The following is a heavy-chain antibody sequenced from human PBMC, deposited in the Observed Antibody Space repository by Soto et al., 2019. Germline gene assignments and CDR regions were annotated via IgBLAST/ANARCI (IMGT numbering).Heavy chain of an antibody. CDR2: ISSTTNYI. CDR3: ARESEDRTSNFDD. J-gene: IGHJ4*02. V-gene: IGHV3-21*06. Sequence: VGSLILSWAASGFTFSRYSMNWVRQAPGKGLEWVSSISSTTNYIYHGDSMTGRFTISRDNAKNSLYLEMNSLRPADTAVYYCARESEDRTSNFDDWGQGTLVTVSS. CDR1: GFTFSRYS.